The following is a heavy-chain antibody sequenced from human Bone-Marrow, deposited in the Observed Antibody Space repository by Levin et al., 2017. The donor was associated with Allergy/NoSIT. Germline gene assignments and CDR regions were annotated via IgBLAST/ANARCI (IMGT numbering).Heavy chain of an antibody. D-gene: IGHD1-1*01. V-gene: IGHV3-30-3*01. J-gene: IGHJ4*02. CDR1: GFTFRSYA. CDR2: ISFDGTTE. CDR3: ARDRRDVHGDYADY. Sequence: GESLKISCAASGFTFRSYAMHWVRQAPGKGLEWVAVISFDGTTEYYADSVKGRFTISRDNSRDTLYLQMNSLRVEDTAVYYCARDRRDVHGDYADYWGQGILATVSS.